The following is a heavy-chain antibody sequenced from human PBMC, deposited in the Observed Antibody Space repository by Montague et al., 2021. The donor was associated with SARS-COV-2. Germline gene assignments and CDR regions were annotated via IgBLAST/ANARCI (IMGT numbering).Heavy chain of an antibody. D-gene: IGHD3-3*01. J-gene: IGHJ6*03. V-gene: IGHV4-39*01. CDR3: ARGDFGVVIIPYYYYYMDV. Sequence: SETLSLTCTVSGASISSSNYYWGWIRQPPGKGLEWIATIHYSGSTYYKPSLKSRLTISVDTSKNQFSLRLSSVTAADTVVYYCARGDFGVVIIPYYYYYMDVWGKGTTVTVSS. CDR2: IHYSGST. CDR1: GASISSSNYY.